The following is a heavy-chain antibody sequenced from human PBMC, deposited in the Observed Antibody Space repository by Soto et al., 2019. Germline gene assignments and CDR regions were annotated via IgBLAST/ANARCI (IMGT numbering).Heavy chain of an antibody. V-gene: IGHV1-8*01. J-gene: IGHJ4*02. CDR3: ARLNRGITVTWFIDY. CDR1: GYSFTSYD. D-gene: IGHD6-19*01. Sequence: VASVKVSCKASGYSFTSYDITWVRQATGQGLEWMGWINPNSGNTGYAQKFQGRVTMTRDTSISTIYMELSSLRSEDTAVYFCARLNRGITVTWFIDYWGQGTLVTVSS. CDR2: INPNSGNT.